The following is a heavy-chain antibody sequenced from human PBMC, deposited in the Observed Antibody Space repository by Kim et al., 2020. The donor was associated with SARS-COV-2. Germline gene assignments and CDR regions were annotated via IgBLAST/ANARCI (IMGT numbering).Heavy chain of an antibody. J-gene: IGHJ4*02. Sequence: SETLSLTCAVYGGSFSGYYWSWIRQPPGKGLEWIGEINHSGSTNYNPSLKSRVTISVDTSKNQFSLKLSSVTAADTAVYYCARVWVTTLYYFDYWGQGTLVTVSS. D-gene: IGHD4-17*01. CDR3: ARVWVTTLYYFDY. V-gene: IGHV4-34*01. CDR1: GGSFSGYY. CDR2: INHSGST.